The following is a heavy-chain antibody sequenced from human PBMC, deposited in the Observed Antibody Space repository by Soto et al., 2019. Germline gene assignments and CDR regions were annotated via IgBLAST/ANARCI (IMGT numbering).Heavy chain of an antibody. CDR2: ISFNGKNT. J-gene: IGHJ4*02. D-gene: IGHD3-16*01. CDR3: ADIGGYDSVGGAY. CDR1: GFTFSAYG. Sequence: QVQLVESGGGVVQPGKSLRLSCAASGFTFSAYGMHWVHQAPGKGLEWVTFISFNGKNTDYADSVKGRFTVSRDNARNTLYLQMNSLRAEDTAVYYCADIGGYDSVGGAYWGQGALVTVSS. V-gene: IGHV3-33*05.